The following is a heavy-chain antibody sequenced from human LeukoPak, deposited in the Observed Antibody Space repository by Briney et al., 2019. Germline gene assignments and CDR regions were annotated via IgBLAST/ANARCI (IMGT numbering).Heavy chain of an antibody. V-gene: IGHV3-48*02. J-gene: IGHJ6*02. CDR3: ALRDGMDV. CDR2: ISSSSSAT. Sequence: GGSLRLSCAASGFTFSNAWMNWVRQAPGKGLEWVSYISSSSSATYYADSVKGRFTISRDNAKNSLYLQMNSLRDEDTAVYYCALRDGMDVWGQGTTVTVSS. CDR1: GFTFSNAW.